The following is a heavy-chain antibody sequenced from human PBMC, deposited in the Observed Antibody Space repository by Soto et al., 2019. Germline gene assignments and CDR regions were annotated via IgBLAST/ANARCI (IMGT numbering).Heavy chain of an antibody. D-gene: IGHD2-15*01. Sequence: GGSLRLSCAASGFTFSSYGMHWVRQAPGKGLEWVSAISGSGGSTYYADSVKGRFTISRDNSKNTLYLQMNSLRAEDTAVYYCAKGGRSGGSCYSMFFDYWGQGTLVTVSS. CDR2: ISGSGGST. CDR1: GFTFSSYG. CDR3: AKGGRSGGSCYSMFFDY. J-gene: IGHJ4*02. V-gene: IGHV3-23*01.